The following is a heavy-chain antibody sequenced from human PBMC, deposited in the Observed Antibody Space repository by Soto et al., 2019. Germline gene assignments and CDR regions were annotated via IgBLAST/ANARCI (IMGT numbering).Heavy chain of an antibody. V-gene: IGHV4-31*03. Sequence: TLSLTCTVSGGSISSGGYYWSWIRQHPGKGLEWIGYIYYSGSTYYNPSLKSRVTISVDTSKNQFSLKLSSVTAADTAVYYCASTPRMYYYESSGYYLVWGQGTLVTVSS. J-gene: IGHJ4*02. CDR1: GGSISSGGYY. CDR3: ASTPRMYYYESSGYYLV. D-gene: IGHD3-22*01. CDR2: IYYSGST.